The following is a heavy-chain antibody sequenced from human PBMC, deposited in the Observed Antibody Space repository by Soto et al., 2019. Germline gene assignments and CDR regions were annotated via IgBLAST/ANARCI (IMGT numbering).Heavy chain of an antibody. V-gene: IGHV3-23*01. CDR2: ISGSGGST. J-gene: IGHJ3*02. CDR1: GFTFSSYA. CDR3: AKDLIGIVGATVAFDI. Sequence: GGSLRLSCAASGFTFSSYAMSWVRQAPGKGLEWVSAISGSGGSTYYADSVKGRFTISRDNSKNTLYLQMNSLRAEDTAVYYCAKDLIGIVGATVAFDIWGQGTMVTVSS. D-gene: IGHD1-26*01.